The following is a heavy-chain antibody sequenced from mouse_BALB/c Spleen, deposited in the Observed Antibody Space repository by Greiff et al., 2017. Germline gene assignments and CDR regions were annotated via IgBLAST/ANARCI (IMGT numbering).Heavy chain of an antibody. J-gene: IGHJ4*01. CDR2: ISYDGSN. CDR3: ARESSGYAMDY. V-gene: IGHV3-6*02. Sequence: EVQLQESGPGLVKPSQSLSLTCSVTGYSITSGYYWNWIRQFPGNKLEWMGYISYDGSNNYNPSLKNRISITRDTSKNQFFLKLNSVTTEDTATYYCARESSGYAMDYWGQGTSVTVSS. D-gene: IGHD3-1*01. CDR1: GYSITSGYY.